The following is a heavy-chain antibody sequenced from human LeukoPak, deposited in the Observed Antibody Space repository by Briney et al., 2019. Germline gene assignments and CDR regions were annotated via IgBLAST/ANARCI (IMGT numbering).Heavy chain of an antibody. CDR1: GFTFSSYA. Sequence: GGSLRLSCAASGFTFSSYAMSWVRQAPGKGLEWVSGISGSGTSTYYADSVKGRFTISRDNSKNTLYLQMNSLRAEDTAVYYCAKVGSIAADFDYWGQGTLVTVSS. CDR3: AKVGSIAADFDY. V-gene: IGHV3-23*01. CDR2: ISGSGTST. J-gene: IGHJ4*02. D-gene: IGHD6-6*01.